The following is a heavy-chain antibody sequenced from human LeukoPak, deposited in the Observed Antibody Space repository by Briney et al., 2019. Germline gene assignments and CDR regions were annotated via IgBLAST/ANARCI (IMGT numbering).Heavy chain of an antibody. CDR1: GGSISSGGYY. CDR2: INHSGST. D-gene: IGHD3-10*01. Sequence: SETLSLTCTVSGGSISSGGYYWSWIRQPPGKGLEWIGEINHSGSTNYNPSLKSRVTISVDTSKNQFSLKLSSVTAADTAVYYCARHAFSGRGGDVWGKGTTVTVSS. V-gene: IGHV4-39*01. J-gene: IGHJ6*04. CDR3: ARHAFSGRGGDV.